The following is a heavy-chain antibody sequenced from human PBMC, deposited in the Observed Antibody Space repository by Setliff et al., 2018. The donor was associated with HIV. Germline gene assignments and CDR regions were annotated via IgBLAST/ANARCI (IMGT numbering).Heavy chain of an antibody. CDR2: INHSGIT. CDR3: AKGPRGLGLRYYFDY. J-gene: IGHJ4*02. D-gene: IGHD3-10*01. V-gene: IGHV4-34*01. CDR1: GGSFSASY. Sequence: PSETLSLTCAAYGGSFSASYWSWIRQAPGKGLEWIGEINHSGITHFNPSLDTRVTMFADTSKNQFSLRLSPVTAADTAIYYCAKGPRGLGLRYYFDYWAQGSQVTVSS.